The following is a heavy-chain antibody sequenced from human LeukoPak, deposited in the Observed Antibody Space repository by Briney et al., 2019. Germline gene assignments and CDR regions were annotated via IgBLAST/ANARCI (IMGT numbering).Heavy chain of an antibody. CDR2: IYYSGST. Sequence: SETLSLTCTVSGGSISSYYWSWIRQPPGKGLEWIGYIYYSGSTNYNPSLKSRVTISVDTSKNQFSLELSSVTAADTAVYYCAREFGAGMDYFDYWGQGTLVTVSS. J-gene: IGHJ4*02. CDR1: GGSISSYY. V-gene: IGHV4-59*01. D-gene: IGHD3-10*01. CDR3: AREFGAGMDYFDY.